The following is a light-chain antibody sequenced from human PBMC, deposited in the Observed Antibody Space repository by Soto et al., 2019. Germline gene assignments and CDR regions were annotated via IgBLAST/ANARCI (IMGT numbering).Light chain of an antibody. V-gene: IGKV3D-20*02. Sequence: EIVLTQSPVTLSLSPGERVTLSCRASQSVRNTYLAWYQQKPGQAPRLLIYDASSRATGIPDRFSGSGSGTDFTLTISSLQPEDFATYYCQQSYSSPQMYTFGQGTRLEIK. CDR1: QSVRNTY. CDR3: QQSYSSPQMYT. J-gene: IGKJ2*01. CDR2: DAS.